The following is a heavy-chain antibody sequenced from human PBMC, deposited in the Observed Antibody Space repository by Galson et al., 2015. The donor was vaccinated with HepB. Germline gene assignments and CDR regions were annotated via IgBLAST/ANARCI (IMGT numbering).Heavy chain of an antibody. CDR2: INAGTGNT. CDR3: ARGTHNWNYVSSAYDM. J-gene: IGHJ3*02. Sequence: SVKVSCKASGYTFSNYDMNWVRQAPGQRLEWMGWINAGTGNTKYSQKFQDRVTITSDTSATTVYMEVSSLRSEDTAVYYCARGTHNWNYVSSAYDMWGQGTMVTVSS. D-gene: IGHD1-7*01. V-gene: IGHV1-3*01. CDR1: GYTFSNYD.